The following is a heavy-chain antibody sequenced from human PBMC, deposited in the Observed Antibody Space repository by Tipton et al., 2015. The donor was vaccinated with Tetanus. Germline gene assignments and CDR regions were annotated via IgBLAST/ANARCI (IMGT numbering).Heavy chain of an antibody. CDR1: GFTFSSHW. V-gene: IGHV3-21*01. J-gene: IGHJ4*02. CDR3: ATGRTLDY. CDR2: ISSTSSYI. Sequence: SLRLSCAASGFTFSSHWMNWVRQAPGKGLEWLSSISSTSSYIYYSDSVKGRFTVSRDNAKNSLSLQMKSPGDEDTAMYYCATGRTLDYWGQGTRVTVST. D-gene: IGHD1-26*01.